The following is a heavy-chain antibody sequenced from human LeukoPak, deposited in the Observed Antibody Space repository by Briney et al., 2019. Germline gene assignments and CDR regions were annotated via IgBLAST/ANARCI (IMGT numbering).Heavy chain of an antibody. CDR2: ISGSGGST. CDR3: AKLSMVRGVIWD. Sequence: GGSLRLSCAASRFTVSSYAMSWVRQAPGKGLEWVSAISGSGGSTYYADSVKGRFTISRDNSKNTLYLQMNSLRAEDTAVYYCAKLSMVRGVIWDWGQGTLVTVSS. J-gene: IGHJ4*02. V-gene: IGHV3-23*01. D-gene: IGHD3-10*01. CDR1: RFTVSSYA.